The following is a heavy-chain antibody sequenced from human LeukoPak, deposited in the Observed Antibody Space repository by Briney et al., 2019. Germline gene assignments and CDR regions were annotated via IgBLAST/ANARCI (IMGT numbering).Heavy chain of an antibody. V-gene: IGHV5-51*01. J-gene: IGHJ4*02. Sequence: GESLQISSKGSGYSSTTYCVGWVRQMPGKGREGRGIIFPGDAGTRYSPSFQGQVTISADKYISTAYLQWSSLTASDTAMYYCARGCSSTTCYHNFDYWGQGTLVTVSS. D-gene: IGHD2-2*01. CDR3: ARGCSSTTCYHNFDY. CDR1: GYSSTTYC. CDR2: IFPGDAGT.